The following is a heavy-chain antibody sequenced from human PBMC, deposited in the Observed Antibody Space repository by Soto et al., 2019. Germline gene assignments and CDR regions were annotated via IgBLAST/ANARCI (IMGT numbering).Heavy chain of an antibody. J-gene: IGHJ1*01. CDR3: AKHGYHDYFQY. CDR1: GGSVSSGDYY. V-gene: IGHV4-61*08. D-gene: IGHD5-18*01. CDR2: IYHSGST. Sequence: QVQLQESGPGLVKPSETLSLTCTVSGGSVSSGDYYWSWIRQPPGKGLEWIGYIYHSGSTNYNPSLKSRVTLSEDTSKNQVSLKLRSVTAADTAIYYCAKHGYHDYFQYWGQGTLVTVSS.